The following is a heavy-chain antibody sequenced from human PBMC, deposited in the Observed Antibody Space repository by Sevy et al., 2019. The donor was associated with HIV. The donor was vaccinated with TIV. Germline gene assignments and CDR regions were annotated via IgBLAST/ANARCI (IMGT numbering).Heavy chain of an antibody. CDR2: ISGSGGST. D-gene: IGHD3-10*01. CDR3: VTRPVLLWFGELLDTYHDY. V-gene: IGHV3-23*01. Sequence: GGSLRLSCAASGFTFSSYAMSWVRQAPGKGLEWVSAISGSGGSTYYADAVKGRFTIYRDNSKNTLYRQMNSLRAEDTDVYCCVTRPVLLWFGELLDTYHDYWGQGPLVTVSS. J-gene: IGHJ4*02. CDR1: GFTFSSYA.